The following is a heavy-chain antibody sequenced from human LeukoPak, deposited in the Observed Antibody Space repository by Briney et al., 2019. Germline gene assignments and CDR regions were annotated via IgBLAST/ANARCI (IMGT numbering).Heavy chain of an antibody. CDR3: ARKTGDLYYFDY. CDR1: GGSISSYY. CDR2: ISYSGRT. J-gene: IGHJ4*02. Sequence: PSETLSLTCTVSGGSISSYYWSWIRQPPGKGLEWIGYISYSGRTNYNPSLKSRVTISVDTSKNQFSLRLSSVTAADTAVYYCARKTGDLYYFDYWGQGTLVTASS. D-gene: IGHD7-27*01. V-gene: IGHV4-59*01.